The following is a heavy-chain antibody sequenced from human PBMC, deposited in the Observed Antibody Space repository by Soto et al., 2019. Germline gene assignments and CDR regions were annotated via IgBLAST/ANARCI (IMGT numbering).Heavy chain of an antibody. J-gene: IGHJ5*02. Sequence: QLQLQESGPGLVKPSETLSLTCTVSGGSISSSSYYWGWIRQPPGKGLEWIGSIYYSGSTYYNPSLKSRVTISIDTSKNPFSLKLSSVTAADTAVYYCARSVYYDYVWGSYRSVWFDPWGQGTLVTVSS. V-gene: IGHV4-39*01. CDR2: IYYSGST. CDR1: GGSISSSSYY. CDR3: ARSVYYDYVWGSYRSVWFDP. D-gene: IGHD3-16*02.